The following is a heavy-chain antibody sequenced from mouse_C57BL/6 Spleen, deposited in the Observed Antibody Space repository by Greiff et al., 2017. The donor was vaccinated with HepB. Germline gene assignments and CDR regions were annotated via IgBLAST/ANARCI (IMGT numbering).Heavy chain of an antibody. D-gene: IGHD2-3*01. Sequence: DVKLVESGGGLVKPGGSLKLSCAASGFTFSSYAMSWVRQTPDQRLEWVATISDGGSYTYYPDNVKGRFTISRDNAKNNLYLQMSHLKSEDTAMYYGASHDGYYAYWGQGTLVTVSA. CDR1: GFTFSSYA. CDR2: ISDGGSYT. J-gene: IGHJ3*01. CDR3: ASHDGYYAY. V-gene: IGHV5-4*03.